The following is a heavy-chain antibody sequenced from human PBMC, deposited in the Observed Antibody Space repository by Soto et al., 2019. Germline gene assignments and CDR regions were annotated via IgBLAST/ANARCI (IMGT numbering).Heavy chain of an antibody. Sequence: ASVKVSCKASGYTFTSYGISWVRQAPGQGLEWMGWISAYNGNTNYAQKLQGRVTMTTDTSTSTAYMELRSLRSDDTAVYYCARVRYFGDSYYYGMDVWGQGTTVTVSS. CDR3: ARVRYFGDSYYYGMDV. CDR1: GYTFTSYG. CDR2: ISAYNGNT. V-gene: IGHV1-18*01. J-gene: IGHJ6*02. D-gene: IGHD3-9*01.